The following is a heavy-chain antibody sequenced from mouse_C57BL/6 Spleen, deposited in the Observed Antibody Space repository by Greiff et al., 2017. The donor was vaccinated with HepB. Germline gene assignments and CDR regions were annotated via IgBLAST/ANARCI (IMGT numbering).Heavy chain of an antibody. J-gene: IGHJ2*01. CDR2: INPNNGGT. CDR1: GYTFTDYY. Sequence: VQLQQSGPELVKPGASVKISCKASGYTFTDYYMNWVKQSHGKSLEWIGDINPNNGGTSYNQKFKGKATLTVDKSSSTAYMELRSLTSEDSAVYSCSRSTIYYGCCRPYYFDYWGQGTTVTVSS. V-gene: IGHV1-26*01. CDR3: SRSTIYYGCCRPYYFDY. D-gene: IGHD2-2*01.